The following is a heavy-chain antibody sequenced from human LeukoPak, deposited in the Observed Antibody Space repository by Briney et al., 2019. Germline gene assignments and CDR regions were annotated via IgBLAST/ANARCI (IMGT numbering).Heavy chain of an antibody. J-gene: IGHJ4*02. CDR1: GGSISSYY. D-gene: IGHD6-13*01. Sequence: SETLSLTCTVSGGSISSYYWSWIRQPPGKGLEWIGYIYYSGSTNYNPSLKSRITISVDTSKNQFSLKLTSVTAADTALYYCARGGSSWDVIDYWGQGTLVTVSS. CDR3: ARGGSSWDVIDY. V-gene: IGHV4-59*08. CDR2: IYYSGST.